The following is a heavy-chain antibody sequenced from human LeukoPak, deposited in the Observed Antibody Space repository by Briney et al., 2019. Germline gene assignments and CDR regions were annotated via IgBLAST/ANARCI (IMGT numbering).Heavy chain of an antibody. V-gene: IGHV3-23*01. CDR1: GFTFSNYA. J-gene: IGHJ4*02. Sequence: GGSLILSCAASGFTFSNYAMDWVRQAPGQGLEWVSGISGSGTTHYADSVRGRFTISRDNSKNTLYLQMNSLRAEDTAVYHCAKSYDSGGFPPDYWGQGTLVTVSS. CDR3: AKSYDSGGFPPDY. D-gene: IGHD3-22*01. CDR2: ISGSGTT.